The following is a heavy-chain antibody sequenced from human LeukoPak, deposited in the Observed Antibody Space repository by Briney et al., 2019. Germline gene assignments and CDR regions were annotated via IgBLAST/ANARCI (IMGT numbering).Heavy chain of an antibody. CDR1: AGSIN. CDR2: MSYSGST. Sequence: SETLSLTCTVSAGSINWGWIRQPPGAGLEWIGSMSYSGSTFYNPSLKSRVTMSVDKSNNQFSLKLSSVTAADTAVYYCARLVSSGTHGYFDYWGQGTLVTVSS. CDR3: ARLVSSGTHGYFDY. V-gene: IGHV4-39*07. D-gene: IGHD1-26*01. J-gene: IGHJ4*02.